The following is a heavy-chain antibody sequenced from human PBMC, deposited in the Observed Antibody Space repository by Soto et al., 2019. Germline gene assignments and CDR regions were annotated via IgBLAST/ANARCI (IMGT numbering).Heavy chain of an antibody. D-gene: IGHD6-19*01. CDR1: GLTFNKYW. V-gene: IGHV3-7*03. CDR3: ASVPGSPGYHGLDV. J-gene: IGHJ6*02. CDR2: IKHDGSEK. Sequence: GGSLRLSCAASGLTFNKYWMTWVRQAPGKGVEWVATIKHDGSEKSNLDSVEGRFTISRDNARNSLSLQMNSLRVEDTAVYFCASVPGSPGYHGLDVWGQGTTVTVSS.